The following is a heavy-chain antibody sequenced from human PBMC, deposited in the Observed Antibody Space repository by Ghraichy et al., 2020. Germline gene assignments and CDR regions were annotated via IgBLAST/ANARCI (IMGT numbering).Heavy chain of an antibody. CDR2: ISHDGFSK. J-gene: IGHJ2*01. CDR3: ARSMAFTGFRLGGYLDL. V-gene: IGHV3-30*14. CDR1: GFVFRSYT. D-gene: IGHD2-8*02. Sequence: GGSLRLSCSPSGFVFRSYTMHWVRQTPGKGLEWVALISHDGFSKYYADSVEGRFTISRDTTLSLQMNNVRPDDTALYYCARSMAFTGFRLGGYLDLWGRGTLLTVSS.